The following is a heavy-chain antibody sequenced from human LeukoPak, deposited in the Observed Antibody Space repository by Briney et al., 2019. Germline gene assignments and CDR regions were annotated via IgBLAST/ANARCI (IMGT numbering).Heavy chain of an antibody. Sequence: QSGGSLRLSCAASGFTFSSYGMHWVRQAPGKGLEWVAVISYDGSNKYYADSVKGRFTISRDNSKNTLYLQMDSLRAEDTAVYYCAKGDFWSIRGYFDYWGQGTLVTVSS. CDR1: GFTFSSYG. V-gene: IGHV3-30*18. CDR3: AKGDFWSIRGYFDY. J-gene: IGHJ4*02. D-gene: IGHD3-3*01. CDR2: ISYDGSNK.